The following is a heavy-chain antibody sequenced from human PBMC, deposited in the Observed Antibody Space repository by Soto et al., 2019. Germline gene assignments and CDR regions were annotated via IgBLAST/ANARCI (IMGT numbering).Heavy chain of an antibody. Sequence: SETLPLPCTVIGGTIRSPNFPWGWIRQPPGKGLEWIGEINHSGGTNYNPSLKSRVTISVDTSKNQFSLKLSSVTAADTAVYYCARGQWLLLGRTGLSYDYYVMDVWVQGSTVTVSS. J-gene: IGHJ6*02. CDR1: GGTIRSPNFP. CDR3: ARGQWLLLGRTGLSYDYYVMDV. D-gene: IGHD5-12*01. V-gene: IGHV4-39*07. CDR2: INHSGGT.